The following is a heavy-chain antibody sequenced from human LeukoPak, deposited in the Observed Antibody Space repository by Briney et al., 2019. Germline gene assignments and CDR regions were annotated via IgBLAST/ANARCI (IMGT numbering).Heavy chain of an antibody. CDR3: AKGKVNHLGALDF. CDR1: GFSFSSYA. Sequence: GGSLRLSCAASGFSFSSYAMSWVRQAPGKGLEWVSSVSESGDGTYYADPVMGRFIISRDNSRKTFHLQMDSLRADDTAIYYCAKGKVNHLGALDFWGQGTLVTVSS. CDR2: VSESGDGT. V-gene: IGHV3-23*01. D-gene: IGHD1-26*01. J-gene: IGHJ4*02.